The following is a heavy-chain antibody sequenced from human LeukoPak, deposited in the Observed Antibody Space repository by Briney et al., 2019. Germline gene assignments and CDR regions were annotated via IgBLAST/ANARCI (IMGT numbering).Heavy chain of an antibody. D-gene: IGHD2-2*01. V-gene: IGHV4-34*01. CDR1: GGSFSGYY. Sequence: PSETLSLTCAVYGGSFSGYYWSWIRQPPGKGLEWIGEINHSGSTNYNPSLKSRVTISVDTSKNQFSLKLSSMTAADTAVYYCARLSRPYIVVVPAAKSQGRYYYMDVWGKGTTVTVSS. CDR2: INHSGST. CDR3: ARLSRPYIVVVPAAKSQGRYYYMDV. J-gene: IGHJ6*03.